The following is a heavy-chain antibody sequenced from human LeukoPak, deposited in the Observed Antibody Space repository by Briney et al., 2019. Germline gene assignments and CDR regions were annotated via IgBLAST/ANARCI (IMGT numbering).Heavy chain of an antibody. Sequence: GGSLRLSCAVSGFTFSSYRMDWVRQAPGKGLVWVSRIYSDGRRTDYADSVKGRFTISGDNAKNTLYLQMNSLRAEDTAVYYCARSGRGGAFDIWGQGTMVTVS. D-gene: IGHD1-26*01. V-gene: IGHV3-74*01. CDR1: GFTFSSYR. CDR2: IYSDGRRT. J-gene: IGHJ3*02. CDR3: ARSGRGGAFDI.